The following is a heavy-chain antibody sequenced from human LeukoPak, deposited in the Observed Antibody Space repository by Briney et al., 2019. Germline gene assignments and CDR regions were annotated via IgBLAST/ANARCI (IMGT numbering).Heavy chain of an antibody. V-gene: IGHV3-23*01. CDR1: GFTFSNYA. D-gene: IGHD3-22*01. CDR3: AKGNNYDSSDSFES. Sequence: GGSLRVSCAASGFTFSNYAMSWVRQAPGKGLEWVSAIGGSGGSPYYADSVKGRFTISRDNSKNTLYLQMNSLRAEDTAVYYCAKGNNYDSSDSFESWGQGALGSVSS. CDR2: IGGSGGSP. J-gene: IGHJ4*02.